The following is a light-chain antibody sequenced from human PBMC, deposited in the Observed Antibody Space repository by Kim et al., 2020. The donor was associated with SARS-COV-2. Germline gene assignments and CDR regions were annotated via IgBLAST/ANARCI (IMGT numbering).Light chain of an antibody. Sequence: ASVKLTCTLSGGRSSYVIAWHQHQPGKGPRYLMNLNSAGSHIKGDGIPDRFSGSGSGAERYLTSSGLQSEDEADYYCQTWDTGIRVFGGGTQLTVL. V-gene: IGLV4-69*01. CDR3: QTWDTGIRV. CDR2: LNSAGSH. J-gene: IGLJ7*01. CDR1: GGRSSYV.